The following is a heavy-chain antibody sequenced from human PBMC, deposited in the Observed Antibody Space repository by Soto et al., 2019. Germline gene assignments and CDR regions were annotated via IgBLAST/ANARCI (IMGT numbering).Heavy chain of an antibody. CDR3: ARTAAARITDRYNWFDS. V-gene: IGHV3-30*01. Sequence: PGGSLRLSCVASGFTFADYAMHWVRRIPGKGLEWVAVICYSGDRLDYAESVKGRFTISRDNSKKTLYLQMFSLTSEDSAVFYCARTAAARITDRYNWFDSWGPGTQVTVSS. CDR2: ICYSGDRL. D-gene: IGHD2-15*01. J-gene: IGHJ5*01. CDR1: GFTFADYA.